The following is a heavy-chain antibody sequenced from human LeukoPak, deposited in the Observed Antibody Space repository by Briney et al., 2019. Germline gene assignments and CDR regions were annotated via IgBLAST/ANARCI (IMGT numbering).Heavy chain of an antibody. CDR3: TRALFRLGRSYYYYMDV. CDR2: IRSKAYGGTT. J-gene: IGHJ6*03. CDR1: GFTFGDYA. V-gene: IGHV3-49*03. D-gene: IGHD2-15*01. Sequence: PGGSLRLSCTASGFTFGDYAMSWFRQAPGKGLEWLGFIRSKAYGGTTEYAASVKGRFTISRDDSKSIAYLQMNSLKTEDTAVYYCTRALFRLGRSYYYYMDVWGKGTTVTVSS.